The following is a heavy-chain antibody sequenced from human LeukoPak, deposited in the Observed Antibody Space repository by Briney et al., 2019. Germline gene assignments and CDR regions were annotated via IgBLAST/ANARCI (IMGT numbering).Heavy chain of an antibody. D-gene: IGHD6-19*01. CDR3: ARGLTRYSSGWYGY. CDR1: GGSISSGGYY. CDR2: INHSGST. J-gene: IGHJ4*02. V-gene: IGHV4-30-2*01. Sequence: SQTLSLTCTVSGGSISSGGYYWSWIRQPPGKGLEWIGEINHSGSTNYNPSLKSRVTISVDTSKNQFSLKLSSVTAADTAVYYCARGLTRYSSGWYGYWGQGTLVTVSS.